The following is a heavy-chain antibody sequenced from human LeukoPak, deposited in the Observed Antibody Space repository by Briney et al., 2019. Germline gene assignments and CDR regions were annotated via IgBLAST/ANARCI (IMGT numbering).Heavy chain of an antibody. CDR1: GFTFSSHT. CDR3: ARCTIGDGSGWCTWFAP. J-gene: IGHJ5*02. Sequence: GGSLRLSCAASGFTFSSHTMNWVRQAPGKGLQWVSSIRGGGAPVYADSVKGRFAISRDDFKSTVFLQMDSLRPEDTAVYYCARCTIGDGSGWCTWFAPWGQGTLVTVSS. V-gene: IGHV3-23*01. CDR2: IRGGGAP. D-gene: IGHD6-19*01.